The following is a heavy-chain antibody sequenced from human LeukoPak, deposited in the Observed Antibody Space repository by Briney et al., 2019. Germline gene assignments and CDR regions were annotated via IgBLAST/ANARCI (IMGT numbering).Heavy chain of an antibody. V-gene: IGHV3-30-3*01. D-gene: IGHD3-10*01. J-gene: IGHJ4*02. CDR3: AKAAYYGSGSPLYYFDY. CDR2: ISYDGSNK. CDR1: GFTFSSYA. Sequence: GGSLRLSCAASGFTFSSYAMHWVRQAPGKGLEWVAVISYDGSNKYYADSVKGRFTISRDNSKNTLYLQMNSLRAEDTAVYYCAKAAYYGSGSPLYYFDYWGQGTLVTVSS.